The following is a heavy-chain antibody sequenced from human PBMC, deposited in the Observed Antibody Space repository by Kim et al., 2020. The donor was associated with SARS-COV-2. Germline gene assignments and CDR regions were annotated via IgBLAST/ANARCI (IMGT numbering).Heavy chain of an antibody. J-gene: IGHJ4*02. CDR2: IYYSGST. CDR1: GGSVSSGSYY. CDR3: ARQLRGVITGRDY. V-gene: IGHV4-61*01. D-gene: IGHD3-10*01. Sequence: SETLSLTCTVSGGSVSSGSYYWSWIRQPPGKGLEWIGYIYYSGSTNYNPSLKSRVTISVDTSKNQFSLKLSSVTAADTAVYYCARQLRGVITGRDYWGQGTLVTVSS.